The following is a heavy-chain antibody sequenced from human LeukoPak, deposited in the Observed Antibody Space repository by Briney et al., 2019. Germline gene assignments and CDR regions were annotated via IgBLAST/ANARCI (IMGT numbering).Heavy chain of an antibody. D-gene: IGHD3-22*01. CDR2: IWYDGSNK. Sequence: GGSLRLSCAASGFTLSRFGTHWVRQAPGKGLEWVAVIWYDGSNKHCADSVKVRFTLSRDNSKNTLYLEMNSLRAEDTAVYYCARDYYYDSSCYWDYYFDYWGQGTLVSVSS. CDR3: ARDYYYDSSCYWDYYFDY. CDR1: GFTLSRFG. V-gene: IGHV3-33*01. J-gene: IGHJ4*02.